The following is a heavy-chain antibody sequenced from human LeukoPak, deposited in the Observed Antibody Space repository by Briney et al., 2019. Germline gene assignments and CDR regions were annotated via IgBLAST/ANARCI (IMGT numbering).Heavy chain of an antibody. CDR2: IRSKANSYAT. J-gene: IGHJ5*02. CDR1: GFTFSGSA. Sequence: GSLRLSCAASGFTFSGSAMHWVRQASGKGLEWVGRIRSKANSYATAYAASVKGRFTISRDDSKNTAYLQMNSLKTEDTAVYYCTPDLFYYGSGVNWFDPWGQGTLVTVSS. D-gene: IGHD3-10*01. CDR3: TPDLFYYGSGVNWFDP. V-gene: IGHV3-73*01.